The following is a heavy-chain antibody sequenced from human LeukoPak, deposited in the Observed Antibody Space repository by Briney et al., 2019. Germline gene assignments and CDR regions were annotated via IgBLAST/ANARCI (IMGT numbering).Heavy chain of an antibody. Sequence: PGGSLRLSCAASGFTFSSYAMSWVRQAPGKGLDWVSAISGSGGSTYYADSVKGRFTISRGNSKNTLYLQMNSLKAEDTAVYYCAKAPWGRRSPPRSPFDRWGQGTLVTVSS. CDR2: ISGSGGST. D-gene: IGHD3-16*01. CDR1: GFTFSSYA. V-gene: IGHV3-23*01. CDR3: AKAPWGRRSPPRSPFDR. J-gene: IGHJ4*02.